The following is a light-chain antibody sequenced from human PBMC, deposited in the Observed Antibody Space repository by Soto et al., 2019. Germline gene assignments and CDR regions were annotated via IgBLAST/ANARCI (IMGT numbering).Light chain of an antibody. CDR1: QSVSSNY. CDR2: GAS. V-gene: IGKV3-20*01. J-gene: IGKJ3*01. Sequence: IGLTQSPGTLSLSPGERATLSCRASQSVSSNYLAWYQQKPGQAPRLLIYGASSRATGIPDRFSGSGSGTDFTLTISRLEPEDFAVYYCQQYGRSPGLFTFGPGTKVDIK. CDR3: QQYGRSPGLFT.